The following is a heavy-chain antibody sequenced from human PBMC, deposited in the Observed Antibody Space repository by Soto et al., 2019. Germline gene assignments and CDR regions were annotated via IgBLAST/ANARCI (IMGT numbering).Heavy chain of an antibody. D-gene: IGHD3-22*01. J-gene: IGHJ4*02. Sequence: GGSLRLSCAASGITISNYPMSWVGQAPGKGLDWVSGISGSGDRTYYADSAKGRFTISKDISRNSLSLQLDSLGVEDTAVYFCVKDDGGYPSTAPHWGQGTLVTVSS. CDR3: VKDDGGYPSTAPH. V-gene: IGHV3-23*01. CDR1: GITISNYP. CDR2: ISGSGDRT.